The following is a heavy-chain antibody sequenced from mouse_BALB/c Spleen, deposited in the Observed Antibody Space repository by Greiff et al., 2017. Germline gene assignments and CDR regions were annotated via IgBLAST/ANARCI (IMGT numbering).Heavy chain of an antibody. V-gene: IGHV5-9-3*01. D-gene: IGHD6-1*01. CDR1: GFTFSSYA. CDR2: ISSGGSYT. J-gene: IGHJ4*01. Sequence: EVHLVESGGGLVKPGGSLKLSCAASGFTFSSYAMSWVRQTPEKRLEWVATISSGGSYTYYPDSVKGRFTISRDNAKNTLYLQMSSLRSEDTAMYYCARHASYAMDHWGQGTSVTVSS. CDR3: ARHASYAMDH.